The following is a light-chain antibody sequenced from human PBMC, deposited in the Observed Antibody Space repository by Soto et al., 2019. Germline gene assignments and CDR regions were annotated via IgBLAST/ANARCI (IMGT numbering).Light chain of an antibody. J-gene: IGLJ1*01. CDR2: DNS. CDR1: SPNMGAGYD. CDR3: QSYDSSLSGYV. V-gene: IGLV1-40*01. Sequence: QSALTQPTSVSGAPGQRVTISCTGSSPNMGAGYDVHWYQQLPETAPKLLIYDNSNRPSGVPNRFSGSKSGTSASLAITGRQADDEADYYCQSYDSSLSGYVFGTGTKLTVL.